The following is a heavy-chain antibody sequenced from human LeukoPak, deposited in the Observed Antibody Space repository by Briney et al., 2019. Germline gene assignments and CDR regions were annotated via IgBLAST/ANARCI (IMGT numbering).Heavy chain of an antibody. J-gene: IGHJ3*02. Sequence: PSETLSLTCTVSGGSISSGSYYWSWIRQPAGKGLEWIGRIYTSGSTNYNPSLKSRVTISVDTSKNQFSLKLSSVTAADTAVYYCARTNPPDAFDIWGQGTMVTVSS. V-gene: IGHV4-61*02. CDR2: IYTSGST. CDR1: GGSISSGSYY. CDR3: ARTNPPDAFDI. D-gene: IGHD1-14*01.